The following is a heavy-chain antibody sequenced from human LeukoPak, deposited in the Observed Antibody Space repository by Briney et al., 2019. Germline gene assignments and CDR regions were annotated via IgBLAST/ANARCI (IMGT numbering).Heavy chain of an antibody. Sequence: SETLSLTCTDPDGSISDYYWSWIRQPPGKGLEWIAYMYYTGSTDYNPSLRSRVTISIDTSKNQFSLKLRSVTAADTAVYYCATQSPGVATDNWGQGTLVTVSS. CDR1: DGSISDYY. V-gene: IGHV4-59*01. CDR2: MYYTGST. J-gene: IGHJ4*02. CDR3: ATQSPGVATDN. D-gene: IGHD3-3*01.